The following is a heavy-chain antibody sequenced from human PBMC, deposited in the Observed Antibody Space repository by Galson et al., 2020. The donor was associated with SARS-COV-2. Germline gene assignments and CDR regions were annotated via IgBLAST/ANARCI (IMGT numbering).Heavy chain of an antibody. J-gene: IGHJ6*02. V-gene: IGHV3-74*01. CDR1: GFTYSTSW. D-gene: IGHD4-17*01. CDR3: ARVSWGDYPGGVDV. Sequence: GGSLRLSCGASGFTYSTSWMHWVRQAPGKGLVWVSRIHSDGSSTSYADFVKGRFTISRDNARRTLYLQMNSLRVEDTAVYYCARVSWGDYPGGVDVGGQGTTVTVSS. CDR2: IHSDGSST.